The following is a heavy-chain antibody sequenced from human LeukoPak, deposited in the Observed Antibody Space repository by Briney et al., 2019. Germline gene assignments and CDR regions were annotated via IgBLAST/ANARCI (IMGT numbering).Heavy chain of an antibody. D-gene: IGHD3-22*01. J-gene: IGHJ4*02. CDR3: ARVSSSGYYGDDY. Sequence: GGSLRLSCAASRFTFSSYTMHWVRQAPGKGLEYVSAISNNGGSTYYANSVKGRFTISRDNSKNTLYLQMGSLRAEDMAVYYCARVSSSGYYGDDYWGQGTLVTVSS. CDR2: ISNNGGST. CDR1: RFTFSSYT. V-gene: IGHV3-64*01.